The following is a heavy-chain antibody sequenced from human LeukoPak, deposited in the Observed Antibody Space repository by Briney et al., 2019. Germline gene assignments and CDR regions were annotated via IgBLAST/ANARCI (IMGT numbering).Heavy chain of an antibody. CDR2: IRNKRNSYTT. D-gene: IGHD4-11*01. Sequence: GGSLRLYCAASGFTFSDHYMDWVRQAPGKGLEWVARIRNKRNSYTTEYAASVKGRFTVPRDDSQNSMYLQMNSLTTDDSAFYYCSRAGILTTPYYFDLWGQGTLVTVSS. CDR1: GFTFSDHY. CDR3: SRAGILTTPYYFDL. J-gene: IGHJ4*02. V-gene: IGHV3-72*01.